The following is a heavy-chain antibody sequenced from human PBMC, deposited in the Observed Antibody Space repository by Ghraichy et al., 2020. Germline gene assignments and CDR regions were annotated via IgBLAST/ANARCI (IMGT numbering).Heavy chain of an antibody. D-gene: IGHD5-18*01. CDR3: VREGVYSYGSLLN. J-gene: IGHJ4*02. V-gene: IGHV3-48*02. Sequence: GGSLRLSCAASGFSVSSASMNWVRQAPGKGLEWISYISHTSATEYFADSVTGRFTISRDIANNSVYLQMDSLRDEDTAVYYCVREGVYSYGSLLNWGQGTLVTVS. CDR2: ISHTSATE. CDR1: GFSVSSAS.